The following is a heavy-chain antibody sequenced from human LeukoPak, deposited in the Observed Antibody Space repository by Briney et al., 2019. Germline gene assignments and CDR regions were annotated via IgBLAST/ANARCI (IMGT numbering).Heavy chain of an antibody. CDR1: GVPFNNVV. V-gene: IGHV3-23*01. Sequence: GGALRLSCAASGVPFNNVVMTWGRQGPGEGLWCVSSIIGTGGRTFYADSVKGRCTISRENSKNTRCFQMNTLRAEDTAVYYCARDYESVGPPEYFQHWGQGTLVTVSS. J-gene: IGHJ1*01. D-gene: IGHD3-3*01. CDR3: ARDYESVGPPEYFQH. CDR2: IIGTGGRT.